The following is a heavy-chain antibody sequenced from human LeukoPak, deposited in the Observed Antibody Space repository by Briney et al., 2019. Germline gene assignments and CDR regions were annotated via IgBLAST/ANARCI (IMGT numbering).Heavy chain of an antibody. D-gene: IGHD5-12*01. Sequence: SETLSLTCTVSGDSISSYYWNWVRQPPGKGLEWIGYISYSGSTNYTPSLKSRVTISLDTSKHQFSLNLRSVTAADTAVYYCARGFDSKSTYFVYWGQGTLVTVSS. CDR2: ISYSGST. J-gene: IGHJ4*02. V-gene: IGHV4-59*01. CDR1: GDSISSYY. CDR3: ARGFDSKSTYFVY.